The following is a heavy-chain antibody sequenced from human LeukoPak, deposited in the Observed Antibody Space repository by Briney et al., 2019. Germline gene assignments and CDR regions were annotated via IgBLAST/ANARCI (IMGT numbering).Heavy chain of an antibody. Sequence: ASVKVSCKASGYTFTGYYMHWVRQAPGQGLEWMGWINPNSGGTNYAQKFQGWVTMTRDTSISTAYMELSRLRSDDTAVYYCARSLGYCSGGSCYNYFDYWGQGTLVTISS. CDR3: ARSLGYCSGGSCYNYFDY. CDR2: INPNSGGT. CDR1: GYTFTGYY. J-gene: IGHJ4*02. V-gene: IGHV1-2*04. D-gene: IGHD2-15*01.